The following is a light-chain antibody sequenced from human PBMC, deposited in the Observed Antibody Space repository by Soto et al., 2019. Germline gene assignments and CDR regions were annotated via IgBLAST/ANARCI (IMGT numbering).Light chain of an antibody. CDR2: DAS. Sequence: ETVLTQSPATLSLSPGERATLSCRASQSVHTYLAWYQQKSGQAPRLLIYDASNRATGIPASVSGSGSRPDFTLTISSLEPEDCAVYYCQQRRNWPPYTLGQGTKLEIK. V-gene: IGKV3-11*01. CDR1: QSVHTY. CDR3: QQRRNWPPYT. J-gene: IGKJ2*01.